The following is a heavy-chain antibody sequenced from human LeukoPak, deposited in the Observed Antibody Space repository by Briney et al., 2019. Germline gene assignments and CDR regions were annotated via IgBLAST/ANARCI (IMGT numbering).Heavy chain of an antibody. D-gene: IGHD6-19*01. CDR2: IYYSGST. Sequence: SETLSLTCTVSGGSISSYYWSWIRQPPGKGLEWIGYIYYSGSTNYNPSLKSRVTISVDTSKNQFSLKLSSVTAADTAVYYCARVPPGYSSGWYLRGPYFDYWGQGTLVTVSS. CDR3: ARVPPGYSSGWYLRGPYFDY. CDR1: GGSISSYY. J-gene: IGHJ4*02. V-gene: IGHV4-59*01.